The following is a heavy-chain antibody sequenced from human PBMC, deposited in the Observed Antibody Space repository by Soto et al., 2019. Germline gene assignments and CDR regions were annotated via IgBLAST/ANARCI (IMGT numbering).Heavy chain of an antibody. CDR3: ARGVLYCSGGSCYDWFDP. D-gene: IGHD2-15*01. Sequence: GGSLRLSCAASGFTFSSYAMHWVRQAPGKGLEWVAVIAYDGRNKYYADSVKGRFTISRDNSKNTLYLQMNSLRIEDTAVYYCARGVLYCSGGSCYDWFDPWGQGTLVTVSS. V-gene: IGHV3-30*04. J-gene: IGHJ5*02. CDR1: GFTFSSYA. CDR2: IAYDGRNK.